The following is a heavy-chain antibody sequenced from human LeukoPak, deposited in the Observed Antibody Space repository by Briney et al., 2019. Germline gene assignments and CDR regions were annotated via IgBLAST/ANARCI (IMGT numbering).Heavy chain of an antibody. V-gene: IGHV1-18*01. CDR3: ARDTNDVLRYFDWSLEYYYGMDV. J-gene: IGHJ6*02. CDR2: ISAYNGHT. D-gene: IGHD3-9*01. Sequence: ASVKVSCKASGYTLTNYGISWVRRAPGQGLEWMGWISAYNGHTNYAQSLQDRVTMTRDTSTSTVYMELSSLRSEDTAVYYCARDTNDVLRYFDWSLEYYYGMDVWGQGTTVTVSS. CDR1: GYTLTNYG.